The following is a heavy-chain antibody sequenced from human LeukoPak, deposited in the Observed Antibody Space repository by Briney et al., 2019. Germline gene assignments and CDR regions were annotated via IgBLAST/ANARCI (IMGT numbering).Heavy chain of an antibody. CDR1: GGSISSYY. CDR2: IYTSGST. V-gene: IGHV4-4*09. J-gene: IGHJ4*02. CDR3: ARHGYSYGYGYYFDY. Sequence: KASETLSLTCTVSGGSISSYYWSWIRQPPGKGLEWIGYIYTSGSTNYNPSLKSRVTISVDTSKNQFSLKLSSVTAADTAVYYCARHGYSYGYGYYFDYWGQGTLVTVSS. D-gene: IGHD5-18*01.